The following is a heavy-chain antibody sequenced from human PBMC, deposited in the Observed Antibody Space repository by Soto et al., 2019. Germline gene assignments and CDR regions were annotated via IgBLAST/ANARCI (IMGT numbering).Heavy chain of an antibody. CDR1: GFTFRGDG. J-gene: IGHJ4*02. Sequence: GGSLRLSCAASGFTFRGDGMSWVRQAPGKGLERVSLITENGGSTYSADSVKGRFTISSHNTKNTLFLQMNSLRAEDTAVYYCAKERATTTAFDYGGEGALGTVP. V-gene: IGHV3-23*01. CDR3: AKERATTTAFDY. D-gene: IGHD4-17*01. CDR2: ITENGGST.